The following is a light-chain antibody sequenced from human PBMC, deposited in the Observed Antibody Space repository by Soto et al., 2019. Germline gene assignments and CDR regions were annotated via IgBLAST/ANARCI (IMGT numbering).Light chain of an antibody. CDR2: TTS. V-gene: IGKV1D-12*01. CDR1: QDINNW. Sequence: DIQVTQSPSSVSASVGDRVTITCRASQDINNWLAWYQQKPGKAPKLLIYTTSNLQTGLPSRFRGSGTGTDFTLTISSLQPEDFATYYCQQANSFPLTFGGGTKVEIK. CDR3: QQANSFPLT. J-gene: IGKJ4*01.